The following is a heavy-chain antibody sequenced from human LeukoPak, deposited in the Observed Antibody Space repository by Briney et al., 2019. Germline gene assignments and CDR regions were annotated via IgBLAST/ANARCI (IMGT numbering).Heavy chain of an antibody. J-gene: IGHJ4*02. V-gene: IGHV4-4*07. CDR1: GGSISSYY. CDR3: ARRTLYYDYVWGSWGAFDY. CDR2: IYSSGIT. D-gene: IGHD3-16*01. Sequence: PSETLSLTCSVSGGSISSYYWSWIRQPAGKGLEFIGHIYSSGITNYNPSLESRVTMSVDTSKNQFSLKLRSVTAADTAVYYCARRTLYYDYVWGSWGAFDYWGQGTLVTVSS.